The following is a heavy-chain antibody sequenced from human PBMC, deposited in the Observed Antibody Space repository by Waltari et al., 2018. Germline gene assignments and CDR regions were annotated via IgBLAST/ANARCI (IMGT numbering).Heavy chain of an antibody. CDR2: IKQDGSEK. V-gene: IGHV3-7*01. J-gene: IGHJ4*02. Sequence: EVQLVESGGGLVQPGGSLRLSCAASGFTFSRYWMSWVRQAPGKGLEWVANIKQDGSEKYYVDSVKGRFTISRDNAKNSLYLQMNSLRAEDTAVYYCARDTMTTLDYWGQGTLVTVSS. CDR1: GFTFSRYW. CDR3: ARDTMTTLDY. D-gene: IGHD4-17*01.